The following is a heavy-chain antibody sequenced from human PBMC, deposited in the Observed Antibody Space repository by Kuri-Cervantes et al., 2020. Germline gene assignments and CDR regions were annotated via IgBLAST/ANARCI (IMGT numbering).Heavy chain of an antibody. CDR3: ARERYCSGGSCYYFDY. D-gene: IGHD2-15*01. Sequence: ASVKVSCKASGYTFTSYYMHWVRQAPGQGLEWMGWINPNSGGTNYAQKFQGRVTMTRDTSISTAYMELSRLRSGDTAVYYCARERYCSGGSCYYFDYWGQGTLVTVSS. J-gene: IGHJ4*02. V-gene: IGHV1-2*02. CDR1: GYTFTSYY. CDR2: INPNSGGT.